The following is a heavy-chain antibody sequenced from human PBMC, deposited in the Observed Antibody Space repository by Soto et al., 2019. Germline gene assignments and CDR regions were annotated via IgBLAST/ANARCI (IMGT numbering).Heavy chain of an antibody. J-gene: IGHJ4*02. V-gene: IGHV3-21*01. D-gene: IGHD3-10*02. Sequence: KSGGSLRLSCAASGLVFSDFQLNWVRQAPGRGLEWLASITGTSAFLFYADSIKGRFTISRDNPKNFLFLQMDSLGPEDTAVYYCARDNLAVQGAFDHWGQGALVTVSS. CDR1: GLVFSDFQ. CDR2: ITGTSAFL. CDR3: ARDNLAVQGAFDH.